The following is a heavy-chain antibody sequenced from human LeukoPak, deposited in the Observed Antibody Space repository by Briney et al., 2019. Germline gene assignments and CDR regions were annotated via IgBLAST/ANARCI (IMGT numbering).Heavy chain of an antibody. CDR1: GYTFSGYY. CDR2: LNPNSGGT. Sequence: ASVKVSCKASGYTFSGYYVHWVRQAPGQGLEWMGWLNPNSGGTNSAQKFQGRVTMTRDTSITTAYMELSRLRSDDTAVYYCARDAYTYGQFYHWGQGALVTVSS. CDR3: ARDAYTYGQFYH. V-gene: IGHV1-2*02. J-gene: IGHJ4*02. D-gene: IGHD5-24*01.